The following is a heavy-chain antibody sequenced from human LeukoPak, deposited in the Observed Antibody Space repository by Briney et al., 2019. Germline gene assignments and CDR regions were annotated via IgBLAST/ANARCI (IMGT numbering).Heavy chain of an antibody. Sequence: GASVKVSCKASGYTFTYYFINWVGQAPGQGLEWVGWMSPDSGDTGYAHKFQGRVTITRNTSITTAYMELRSLTLEDTAVYYCARVRLRNGYNWFDTWGQGTLVTVSS. J-gene: IGHJ5*02. V-gene: IGHV1-8*03. D-gene: IGHD3-3*01. CDR2: MSPDSGDT. CDR3: ARVRLRNGYNWFDT. CDR1: GYTFTYYF.